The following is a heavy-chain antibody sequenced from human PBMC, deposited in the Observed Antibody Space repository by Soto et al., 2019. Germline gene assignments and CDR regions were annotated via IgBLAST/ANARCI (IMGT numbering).Heavy chain of an antibody. CDR3: AREPSI. V-gene: IGHV4-31*03. CDR2: IYYSGST. Sequence: QVQLQESDPGLVKPSQTLSLTCTVSGGSISSGGYYSNWIRQHPGKGLEWIGYIYYSGSTYYNPSLKRRRTTSVDTSKNQFSLKLSSVTAADTAMYYCAREPSIWGQGTLVTVSS. J-gene: IGHJ4*02. CDR1: GGSISSGGYY.